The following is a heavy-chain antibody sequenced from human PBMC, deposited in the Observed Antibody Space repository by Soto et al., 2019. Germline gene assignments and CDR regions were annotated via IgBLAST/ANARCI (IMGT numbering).Heavy chain of an antibody. CDR1: GYTFTSYY. CDR3: SSLVSYRYTGPHAFDI. J-gene: IGHJ3*02. Sequence: VKVSCKASGYTFTSYYMHWVRQAPGQGLEGMGIINPSGGSTSYAQKFQGRVTMTRDTSTSTVYMELSSLSSEDTAVYYCSSLVSYRYTGPHAFDIWGQGTMVTVSS. V-gene: IGHV1-46*03. D-gene: IGHD3-16*02. CDR2: INPSGGST.